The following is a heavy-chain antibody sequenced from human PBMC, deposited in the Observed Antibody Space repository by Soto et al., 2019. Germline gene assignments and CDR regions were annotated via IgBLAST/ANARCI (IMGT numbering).Heavy chain of an antibody. CDR3: ARTQSNCFDS. CDR2: IYYSGST. J-gene: IGHJ4*02. V-gene: IGHV4-31*03. CDR1: GGSISSGGYY. Sequence: QVQLQESGPGLVKPSQTLSLTCTVSGGSISSGGYYWTWIRQHPGKGLEWIGYIYYSGSTYYNPYLKRRVIISIDTSKNQYTLKLNYVTAADTAVYYCARTQSNCFDSWGQGTLVTVYS.